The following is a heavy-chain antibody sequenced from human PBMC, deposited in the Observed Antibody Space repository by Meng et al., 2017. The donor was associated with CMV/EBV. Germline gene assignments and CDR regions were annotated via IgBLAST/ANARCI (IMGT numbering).Heavy chain of an antibody. Sequence: GESLKISCAASGFTFSSYSMNWVRQAPGKGLEWVSYISSSSSTIYYADSVKGRFTISRDNAKNSLYLQMNSLRAEDTALYYCARDSRITGNQRLVDYWGQGTLVTVSS. CDR2: ISSSSSTI. D-gene: IGHD1-20*01. CDR3: ARDSRITGNQRLVDY. CDR1: GFTFSSYS. J-gene: IGHJ4*02. V-gene: IGHV3-48*04.